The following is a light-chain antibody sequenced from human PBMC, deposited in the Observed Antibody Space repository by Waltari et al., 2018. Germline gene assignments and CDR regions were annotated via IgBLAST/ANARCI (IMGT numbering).Light chain of an antibody. CDR1: QSVSSY. CDR2: DAS. J-gene: IGKJ4*01. CDR3: QQLNSYPT. V-gene: IGKV3-11*01. Sequence: EILLTQSPATLSLSPGERATLSCRASQSVSSYLAWYQQKPGQAPRLLIYDASNRATGIPARFSGSGSGTDFTLTISSLEPEDFASYYCQQLNSYPTFGGGTTVEIK.